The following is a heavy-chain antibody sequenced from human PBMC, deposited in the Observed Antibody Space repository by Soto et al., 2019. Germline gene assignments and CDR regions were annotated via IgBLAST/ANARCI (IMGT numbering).Heavy chain of an antibody. D-gene: IGHD2-21*02. CDR3: ARDETAWTLAYGSDV. CDR1: GFTFSNYY. Sequence: GGSLRLSCAVSGFTFSNYYIHWVRQAPGKGLEWVSSIRSGRDTFYADSVKGRFSISRDDATSSVALQMNSLRGEDTAVYFCARDETAWTLAYGSDVGG. J-gene: IGHJ6*04. CDR2: IRSGRDT. V-gene: IGHV3-21*01.